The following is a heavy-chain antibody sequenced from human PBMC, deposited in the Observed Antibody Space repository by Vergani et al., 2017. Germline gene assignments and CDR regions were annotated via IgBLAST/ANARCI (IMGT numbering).Heavy chain of an antibody. CDR1: GFTSSYYG. J-gene: IGHJ1*01. V-gene: IGHV3-30*03. CDR2: ISYDGTQK. CDR3: ATKSCGTPGCQIGYFRE. Sequence: QVHLVEFGGGVVQPGRPLRLSCVVSGFTSSYYGMHWVRQAPGKGLEWVAVISYDGTQKYYADSVKGRFTISRDNSKSTLYLQMNSLRTEDTAVYYCATKSCGTPGCQIGYFREWGQGTLVTVSS. D-gene: IGHD1-1*01.